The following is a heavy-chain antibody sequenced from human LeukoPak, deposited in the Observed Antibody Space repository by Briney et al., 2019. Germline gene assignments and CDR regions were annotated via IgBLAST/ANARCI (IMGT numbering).Heavy chain of an antibody. CDR1: GFTFSTYA. D-gene: IGHD6-13*01. CDR2: IGGSGSYT. V-gene: IGHV3-23*01. Sequence: GGSLRLSCAASGFTFSTYAMIWVRQAPGKGLEWVSVIGGSGSYTYYADPVKGRFTISRDNSKDTLYLQMNSLRAEDTAVYYCARDWYDYWGQGTLATVSS. CDR3: ARDWYDY. J-gene: IGHJ4*02.